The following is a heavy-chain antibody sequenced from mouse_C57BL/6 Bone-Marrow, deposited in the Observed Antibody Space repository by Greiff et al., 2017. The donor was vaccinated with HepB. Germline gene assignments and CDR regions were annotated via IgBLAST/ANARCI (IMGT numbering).Heavy chain of an antibody. CDR3: AREGDYYGSSFWYFDV. V-gene: IGHV1-81*01. J-gene: IGHJ1*03. D-gene: IGHD1-1*01. CDR1: GYTFTSYG. Sequence: VQLQQSGAELARPGASVKLSCKASGYTFTSYGISWVKQRTGQGLEWIGEIYPRSGNTYYNEKFKGKATLTADNYSSTAYMELRSLTSEDSAVYFCAREGDYYGSSFWYFDVWGTGTTVTVSS. CDR2: IYPRSGNT.